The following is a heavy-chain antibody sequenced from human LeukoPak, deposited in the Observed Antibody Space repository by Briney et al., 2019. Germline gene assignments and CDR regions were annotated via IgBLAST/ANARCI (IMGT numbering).Heavy chain of an antibody. J-gene: IGHJ4*02. CDR3: ARDRTTGTTEY. D-gene: IGHD1-1*01. CDR1: GGSISSGDYY. V-gene: IGHV4-30-4*01. CDR2: IYYSGST. Sequence: PSETLSLTCTVSGGSISSGDYYWSWIRQPPGKGLEWIGYIYYSGSTYYNPSLKSRVTISVDTSKNQFSLKLSSVTAADTAVYYCARDRTTGTTEYWGQGTLVTVSS.